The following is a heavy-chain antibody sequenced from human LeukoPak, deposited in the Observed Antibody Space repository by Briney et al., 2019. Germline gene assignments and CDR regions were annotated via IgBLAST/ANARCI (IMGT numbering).Heavy chain of an antibody. D-gene: IGHD3-10*01. J-gene: IGHJ5*02. CDR3: ARDLDGSGGTWFDP. V-gene: IGHV3-30*04. Sequence: GGSLRLSCAAAGFTFSSYAMHWVRQAPGKGLEWVAVISYDGSNKYYADSVKGRFTISRDNSKNTLYLQMNSLRAEDTAVYYCARDLDGSGGTWFDPWGQGTLVSVSS. CDR2: ISYDGSNK. CDR1: GFTFSSYA.